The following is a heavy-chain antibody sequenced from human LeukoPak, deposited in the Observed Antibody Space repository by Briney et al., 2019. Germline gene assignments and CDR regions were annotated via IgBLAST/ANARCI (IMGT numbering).Heavy chain of an antibody. Sequence: SQTLSLTCTVSGGSISSGGYYWSWIRQHPGKGLEWIGYIYYSGSTYYNPSLKSRVTISVDTSKRQFSLKLNSVTAADTAVYCCARWSSLAAAKAFDYWGQGTLVTVSS. J-gene: IGHJ4*02. V-gene: IGHV4-31*03. CDR3: ARWSSLAAAKAFDY. D-gene: IGHD6-13*01. CDR2: IYYSGST. CDR1: GGSISSGGYY.